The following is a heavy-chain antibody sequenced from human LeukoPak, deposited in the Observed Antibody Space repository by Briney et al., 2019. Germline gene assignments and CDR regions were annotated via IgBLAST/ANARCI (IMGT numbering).Heavy chain of an antibody. Sequence: GGSLRLSCAASGFTFSSYGMHWVRQAPGKGLEWVAFIRYDGSNKYYADSVKGRFTISRDNAKNSLYLQMNSLRGEDTAVYYCARLADYDRSGYFDYWGQGTLVTVSS. V-gene: IGHV3-30*02. CDR3: ARLADYDRSGYFDY. CDR1: GFTFSSYG. D-gene: IGHD3-22*01. CDR2: IRYDGSNK. J-gene: IGHJ4*02.